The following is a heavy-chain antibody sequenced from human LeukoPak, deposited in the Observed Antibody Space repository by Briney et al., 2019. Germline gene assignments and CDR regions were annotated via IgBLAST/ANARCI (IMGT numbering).Heavy chain of an antibody. D-gene: IGHD2-2*01. J-gene: IGHJ6*03. CDR1: GGSISSYY. CDR2: IYTSGST. V-gene: IGHV4-4*07. Sequence: SETLSLTCTVSGGSISSYYWSWIRQPAGKGLEWIGRIYTSGSTNYNPSLKSRVTISVDKSKNQFSLKLSSVTAADTAVYYCARRYCSSTSCLRAGYYYYYYYMDVWGKGTTVTVSS. CDR3: ARRYCSSTSCLRAGYYYYYYYMDV.